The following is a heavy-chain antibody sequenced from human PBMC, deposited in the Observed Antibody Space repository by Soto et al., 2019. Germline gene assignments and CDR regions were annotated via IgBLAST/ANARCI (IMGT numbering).Heavy chain of an antibody. CDR3: ASHNYGSGSRYYYYGMDV. CDR2: IDPSDSYT. D-gene: IGHD3-10*01. J-gene: IGHJ6*02. V-gene: IGHV5-10-1*01. Sequence: GESLKISCKGSGYSFTSYWISWVRQMPGKGLEWMGRIDPSDSYTNYSPSFQGHVTISADKSISTAYLQWSSLKASDTAMYYCASHNYGSGSRYYYYGMDVWGQGTTVT. CDR1: GYSFTSYW.